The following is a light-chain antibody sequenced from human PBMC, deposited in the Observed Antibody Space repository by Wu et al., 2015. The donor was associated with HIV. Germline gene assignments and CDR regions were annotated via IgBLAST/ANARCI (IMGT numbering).Light chain of an antibody. CDR2: KAS. CDR1: QSVSTW. Sequence: DIQMTQSPSTLSASVGERVTITCRASQSVSTWLAWYQQKPGKAPKVLIYKASILESGVPSRFSGSGSGTEFTLTITSLQPDDFATYHCQQYDNYWTFDQGTKVEIK. J-gene: IGKJ1*01. CDR3: QQYDNYWT. V-gene: IGKV1-5*03.